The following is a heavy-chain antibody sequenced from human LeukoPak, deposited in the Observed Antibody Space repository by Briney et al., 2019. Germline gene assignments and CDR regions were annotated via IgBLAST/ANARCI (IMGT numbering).Heavy chain of an antibody. V-gene: IGHV5-51*01. CDR2: ISPGDSDT. Sequence: GESLKISCKGSGYSFTNYWIGWVRQMPGKGLEWMRIISPGDSDTRYSPSFQGQVTISADKSIRIAYLQWSSLKASDTAMYYCARSQGYCSGDSCLQGDWFDPWGQGTLVTVSS. CDR3: ARSQGYCSGDSCLQGDWFDP. D-gene: IGHD2-15*01. J-gene: IGHJ5*02. CDR1: GYSFTNYW.